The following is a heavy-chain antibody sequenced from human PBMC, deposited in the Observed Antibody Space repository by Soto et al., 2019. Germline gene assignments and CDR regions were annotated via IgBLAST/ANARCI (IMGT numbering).Heavy chain of an antibody. CDR3: AKNGHPPYYYYGMDV. CDR1: GYSFTTYG. Sequence: QGLLVQSGAEVKQPGASVKVSCKASGYSFTTYGISWVRQAPGQGLEWMGWISGYNGDTNNAQKFQDRFTMTIDRSTTTDYLELRSLTSDDTAVYYCAKNGHPPYYYYGMDVWGQGTTVTVSS. J-gene: IGHJ6*02. V-gene: IGHV1-18*01. D-gene: IGHD2-8*01. CDR2: ISGYNGDT.